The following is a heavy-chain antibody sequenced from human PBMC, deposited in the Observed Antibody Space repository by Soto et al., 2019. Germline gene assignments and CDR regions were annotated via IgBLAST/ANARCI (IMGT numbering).Heavy chain of an antibody. CDR1: GYIFTSYD. CDR3: ARVPPYCSGGSCCDY. D-gene: IGHD2-15*01. J-gene: IGHJ4*02. Sequence: ASVKVSCKASGYIFTSYDINWVRQATGQGLEWMGWMNPNSGNTGYAQKFQGRVTMTRNTSISTAYMELSSLRSEDTAVYYCARVPPYCSGGSCCDYWGQGTLVTVSS. CDR2: MNPNSGNT. V-gene: IGHV1-8*01.